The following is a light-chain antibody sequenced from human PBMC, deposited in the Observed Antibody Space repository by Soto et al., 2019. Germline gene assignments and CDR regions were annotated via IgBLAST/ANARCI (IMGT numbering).Light chain of an antibody. CDR1: QGITTY. J-gene: IGKJ1*01. CDR2: AAS. V-gene: IGKV1-27*01. Sequence: DIQMTQTPSTLSASVGDRVTITCRASQGITTYLAWYQQKPGKAPKLLIYAASTLQSGVPSRFSGSGSGTDFTLTISSLQPEDVAVYYCQQYGDSPLTFGQGTKV. CDR3: QQYGDSPLT.